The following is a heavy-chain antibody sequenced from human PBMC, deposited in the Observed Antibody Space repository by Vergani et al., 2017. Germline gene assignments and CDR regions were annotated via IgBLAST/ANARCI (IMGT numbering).Heavy chain of an antibody. V-gene: IGHV4-59*01. Sequence: QVQLQESGPGLVKPSETLSLTCTVSGGSISSYYWSWIRQPPGKGLEWIGYIYYSGSTNYNPSLKSRVTISVDTSKNQFSLKLSSVTAADTAVYYCARGFYGGNSCVDYWGQGTLVTVSS. J-gene: IGHJ4*02. D-gene: IGHD4-23*01. CDR2: IYYSGST. CDR3: ARGFYGGNSCVDY. CDR1: GGSISSYY.